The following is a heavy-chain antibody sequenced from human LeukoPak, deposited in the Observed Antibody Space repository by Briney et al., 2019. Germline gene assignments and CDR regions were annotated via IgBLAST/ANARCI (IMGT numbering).Heavy chain of an antibody. D-gene: IGHD2-2*01. J-gene: IGHJ1*01. Sequence: GGSLRLSCAASGFTFSSYGMHWVRQAPGKGLEWVAVIPYDGSNKYYTDSVKGRFTISRDNSKNTLYLQMNSLRAEDTAVYYCARDPVRYCSSTSCPTGYFQHWGQGTLVTVSS. V-gene: IGHV3-30*03. CDR2: IPYDGSNK. CDR1: GFTFSSYG. CDR3: ARDPVRYCSSTSCPTGYFQH.